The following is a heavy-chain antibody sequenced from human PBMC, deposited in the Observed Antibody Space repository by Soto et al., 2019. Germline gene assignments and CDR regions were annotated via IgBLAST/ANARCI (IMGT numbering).Heavy chain of an antibody. J-gene: IGHJ5*02. D-gene: IGHD3-9*01. CDR3: ARERITISSNWFDP. V-gene: IGHV4-31*03. Sequence: KASETLSLTCTVSGGSISSGGYYWSWIRQHPGKGLEWIGYIYYSGSTYYNPSLKSRVTISVDTSKNQFSLKLSSVTAADTAVYYCARERITISSNWFDPWGQGTLVTVSS. CDR2: IYYSGST. CDR1: GGSISSGGYY.